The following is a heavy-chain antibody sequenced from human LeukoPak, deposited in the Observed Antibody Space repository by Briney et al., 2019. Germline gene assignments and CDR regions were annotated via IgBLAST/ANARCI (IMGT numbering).Heavy chain of an antibody. V-gene: IGHV4-39*07. CDR2: IYYNGKS. J-gene: IGHJ4*02. CDR3: SRDSFGVVRDY. Sequence: SETLSLTCTVSGDSMIDNNFYWGWTRQSPQKGLEWIGSIYYNGKSLYNPSLKSRVTISVDASKTQISLSLSSVTAADTAMHYCSRDSFGVVRDYWGGGILVSVSS. CDR1: GDSMIDNNFY. D-gene: IGHD3-3*01.